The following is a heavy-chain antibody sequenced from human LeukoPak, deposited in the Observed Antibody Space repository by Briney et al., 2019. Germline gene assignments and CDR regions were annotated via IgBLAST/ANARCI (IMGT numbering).Heavy chain of an antibody. V-gene: IGHV4-39*01. J-gene: IGHJ4*02. D-gene: IGHD6-13*01. Sequence: SETLSLTCTVSGGSISSSSYYWGWIRQPPGKGLEWIGSLYYSGSTYYNPSLKSRVTISVDTSKNQFSLKLSSVTAADTAVYYCAKHGRAIAASGAKDYCDYWGQGTLVTVSS. CDR1: GGSISSSSYY. CDR3: AKHGRAIAASGAKDYCDY. CDR2: LYYSGST.